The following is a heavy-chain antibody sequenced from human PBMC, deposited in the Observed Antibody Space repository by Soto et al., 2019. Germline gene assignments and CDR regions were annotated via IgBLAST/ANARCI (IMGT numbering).Heavy chain of an antibody. CDR1: GFTFSSYG. CDR2: IWYDGSNK. J-gene: IGHJ4*02. Sequence: GGSLRLSCAASGFTFSSYGMHWVRQAPGKGLEWVAVIWYDGSNKYYADSVKGRFTISRDNSKNTLYLQMNSLRAEDTAVYYCASDYDSSRHPRYYFDYWGQGTLVTGSS. V-gene: IGHV3-33*01. CDR3: ASDYDSSRHPRYYFDY. D-gene: IGHD3-22*01.